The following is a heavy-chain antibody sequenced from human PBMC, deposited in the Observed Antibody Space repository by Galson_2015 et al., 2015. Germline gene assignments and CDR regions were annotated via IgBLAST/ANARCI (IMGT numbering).Heavy chain of an antibody. Sequence: SLRLSCAASEFTFSSYYMSWVRQAPGKGLEWVSSISSTTTYTCYADSVKGRFTISRDNAKNSLYLQMNSLGAEDTAVYYCARQILDYDFWSGYYPTNFDYWGQGTLVTVSS. CDR1: EFTFSSYY. CDR3: ARQILDYDFWSGYYPTNFDY. CDR2: ISSTTTYT. J-gene: IGHJ4*02. D-gene: IGHD3-3*01. V-gene: IGHV3-21*01.